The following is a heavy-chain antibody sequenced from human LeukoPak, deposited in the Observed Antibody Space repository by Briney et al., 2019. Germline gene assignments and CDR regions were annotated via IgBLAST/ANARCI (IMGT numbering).Heavy chain of an antibody. CDR3: ARMTAASFALDI. CDR2: IDWDDDK. J-gene: IGHJ3*02. Sequence: SGPALVKPTQTLTLTCTFSGFSLSTSGMCVNWIRQPPGKALEWLARIDWDDDKYYSTSLKTRLTISKDTSKNQVVLTMTNMDPVDTATYYCARMTAASFALDIWGQGTMVTVSS. CDR1: GFSLSTSGMC. D-gene: IGHD2-21*02. V-gene: IGHV2-70*11.